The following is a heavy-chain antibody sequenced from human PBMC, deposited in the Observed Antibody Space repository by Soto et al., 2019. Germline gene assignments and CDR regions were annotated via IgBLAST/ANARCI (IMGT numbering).Heavy chain of an antibody. CDR3: ASGTYYNPFDY. J-gene: IGHJ4*02. Sequence: PSETLSLTCTVSGGSVSSGSYYWSWIRQPPGKGLEWIGYIYYSGSTNYNPSLNSRVTISVDTSKNRFSLNLSSVTAADTAVYYCASGTYYNPFDYWGQGTLVTVSS. CDR2: IYYSGST. D-gene: IGHD3-10*01. CDR1: GGSVSSGSYY. V-gene: IGHV4-61*01.